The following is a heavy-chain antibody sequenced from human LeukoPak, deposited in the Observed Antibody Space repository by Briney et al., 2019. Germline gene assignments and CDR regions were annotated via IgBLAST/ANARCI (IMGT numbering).Heavy chain of an antibody. CDR3: ARSVYDSSGYYPYYYYYYMDV. J-gene: IGHJ6*03. Sequence: GASVKVSCKASGGTFSSYAISWVRQAPGQGLEWMGGIIPIFGTANYAQEFQGRVTITTDESTSTAYMELSSLRSEDTAVYYCARSVYDSSGYYPYYYYYYMDVWGKGTTVTVSS. D-gene: IGHD3-22*01. CDR1: GGTFSSYA. CDR2: IIPIFGTA. V-gene: IGHV1-69*05.